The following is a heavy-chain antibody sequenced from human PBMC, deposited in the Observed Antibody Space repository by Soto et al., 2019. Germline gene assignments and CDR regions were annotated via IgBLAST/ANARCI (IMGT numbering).Heavy chain of an antibody. CDR2: IHYTENT. V-gene: IGHV4-39*01. J-gene: IGHJ3*02. D-gene: IGHD1-1*01. CDR1: GASISGTNYY. CDR3: ARAMGQRNRNAFNI. Sequence: SETLSLTCTVSGASISGTNYYWGWIRQPPGKGLDWIGSIHYTENTYYNPSLGRRVTMSLDTCRNQISLTLSSVSAADTAVYYCARAMGQRNRNAFNIWGQGTTVT.